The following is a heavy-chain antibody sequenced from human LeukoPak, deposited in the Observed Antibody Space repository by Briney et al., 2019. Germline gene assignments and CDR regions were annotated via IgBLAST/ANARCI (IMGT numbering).Heavy chain of an antibody. D-gene: IGHD5-18*01. J-gene: IGHJ4*02. Sequence: ASVKVSCXASGYTFTSYGISWVRQAPGQGLEWMGWISAYNGNTNYAQKLQGRVTMTTDTPTSTAYMELRSLRSDDTAVYYCARDRRGYSYGPRVTFDYWGQGTLVTVSS. CDR1: GYTFTSYG. CDR2: ISAYNGNT. V-gene: IGHV1-18*01. CDR3: ARDRRGYSYGPRVTFDY.